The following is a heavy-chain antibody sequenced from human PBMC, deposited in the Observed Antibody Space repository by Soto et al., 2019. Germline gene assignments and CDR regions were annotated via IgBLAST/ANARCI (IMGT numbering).Heavy chain of an antibody. Sequence: QITLNESGPTVVRPTETLTLTCRFSGSSLTTTGVGVSWIRQSPGKAPEWLALIFGDDDKRYSASLKSRLTTSNVTFKHKGVLTVSGLDPRDTASDYCAHRVRRTVWGLVTTTATYFDFWGQGTPVAVSS. V-gene: IGHV2-5*02. CDR3: AHRVRRTVWGLVTTTATYFDF. J-gene: IGHJ4*02. CDR1: GSSLTTTGVG. CDR2: IFGDDDK. D-gene: IGHD3-3*01.